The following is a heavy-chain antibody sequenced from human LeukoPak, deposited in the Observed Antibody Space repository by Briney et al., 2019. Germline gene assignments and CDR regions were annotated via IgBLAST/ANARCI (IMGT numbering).Heavy chain of an antibody. CDR3: ATYGSTSGGFTFEY. J-gene: IGHJ4*02. V-gene: IGHV4-4*02. Sequence: SGTLSLTCVVPGGSISNGYWWSWVRQPPVKGLGWIGEIIHSGSTNYDPSLKSRVTISFDQSKNQFSLNLNSVTAADTAVYYCATYGSTSGGFTFEYWGQGALVTVSS. CDR1: GGSISNGYW. D-gene: IGHD2-15*01. CDR2: IIHSGST.